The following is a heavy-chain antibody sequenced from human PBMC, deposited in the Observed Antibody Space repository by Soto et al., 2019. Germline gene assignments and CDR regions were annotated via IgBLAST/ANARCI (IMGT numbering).Heavy chain of an antibody. J-gene: IGHJ6*02. CDR2: IYYSGST. V-gene: IGHV4-30-4*01. Sequence: QVQLQESGPGLVKPSQTLSLTCTVSGGSISSGDYYWSWIRQPPGKGLEWIGYIYYSGSTYYNPSLKSRVTISVDTSKNQFSLKLSSVTAADTAVYYCARDRYVGVLHGPYYYYGMDVWGQGTTVTVSS. D-gene: IGHD3-10*02. CDR1: GGSISSGDYY. CDR3: ARDRYVGVLHGPYYYYGMDV.